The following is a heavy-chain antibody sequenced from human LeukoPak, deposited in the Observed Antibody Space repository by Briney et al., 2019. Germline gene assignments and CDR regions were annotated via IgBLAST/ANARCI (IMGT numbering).Heavy chain of an antibody. D-gene: IGHD3-10*01. CDR3: ARHGETSDSPYDY. V-gene: IGHV5-51*01. CDR1: GYSFTTHW. CDR2: IYPGDSDT. J-gene: IGHJ4*02. Sequence: GESLQISCKASGYSFTTHWIGWVRQMPGKGLEWMGIIYPGDSDTRYSPSFQGHVTISADKSISTAYLQWSRLKASDTAMYFCARHGETSDSPYDYWGQGTLVTVSS.